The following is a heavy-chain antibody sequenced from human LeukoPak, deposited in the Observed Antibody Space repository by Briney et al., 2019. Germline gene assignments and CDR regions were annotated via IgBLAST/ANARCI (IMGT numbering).Heavy chain of an antibody. CDR2: IIPIFGIA. D-gene: IGHD1-1*01. V-gene: IGHV1-69*04. CDR3: ARWATRTTFDY. J-gene: IGHJ4*02. CDR1: GGTFSSYA. Sequence: SVTVSCKASGGTFSSYAISWVRQAPGQGLEWMGRIIPIFGIANYAQKFQGRVTITADKSTSTAYMELSSLRSEATAVYYCARWATRTTFDYWGQGTLVTVPS.